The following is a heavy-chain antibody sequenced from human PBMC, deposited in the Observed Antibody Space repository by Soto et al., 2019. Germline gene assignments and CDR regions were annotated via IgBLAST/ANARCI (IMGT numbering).Heavy chain of an antibody. J-gene: IGHJ5*02. CDR3: ARERRGHNWFDP. CDR1: GGSISSYY. V-gene: IGHV4-59*01. CDR2: IYYSGST. D-gene: IGHD3-16*01. Sequence: QVQLQESGPGLVKPSETLSLTCTVSGGSISSYYWSWIRQPPGKGLEWIGYIYYSGSTNYNPSLKSRVNISVDTSKNQFTMKLSSVTAADTAVYYCARERRGHNWFDPWGQGTLFTVSS.